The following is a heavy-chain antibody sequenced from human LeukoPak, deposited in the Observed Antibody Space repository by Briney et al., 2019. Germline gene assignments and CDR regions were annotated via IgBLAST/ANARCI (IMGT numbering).Heavy chain of an antibody. D-gene: IGHD3-16*01. Sequence: SETLSLTCTVSGGSISSYYWSWIRQPAGKGLEWIGRIYTSGSTNYNPSLKSQVTMSVDTSKSQCTLKLSSVTAADTAVYYCARVGDYALKDWGQGTLVTVSS. CDR1: GGSISSYY. CDR2: IYTSGST. CDR3: ARVGDYALKD. V-gene: IGHV4-4*07. J-gene: IGHJ4*02.